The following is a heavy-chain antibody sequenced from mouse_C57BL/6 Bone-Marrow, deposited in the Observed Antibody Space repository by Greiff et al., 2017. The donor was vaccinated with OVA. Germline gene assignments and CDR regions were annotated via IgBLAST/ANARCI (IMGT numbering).Heavy chain of an antibody. CDR2: IWSGGST. CDR3: ARDNYGNYVYAMDY. J-gene: IGHJ4*01. CDR1: GFSLTSYG. D-gene: IGHD2-1*01. Sequence: VMLVESGPGLVQPSQSLSITCTVSGFSLTSYGVHWVRQSPGKGLEWLGVIWSGGSTDYNAAFISRLSISQDNSNSQVFFKMNSLQADDTAIYYCARDNYGNYVYAMDYWGQGTSVTVSS. V-gene: IGHV2-2*01.